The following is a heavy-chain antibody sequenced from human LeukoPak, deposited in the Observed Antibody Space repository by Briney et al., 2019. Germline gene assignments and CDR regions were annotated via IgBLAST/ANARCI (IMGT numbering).Heavy chain of an antibody. CDR2: IWYDGTNK. Sequence: GGSLRLSCAASGFTFSSYGMHWVRQAPGKGLEWVAVIWYDGTNKYYADSVKGRFTISRDNSKNMLYLQMNSLRAEDTAVYYCARDPEMATITGYFDYWGQGTLVTVSS. CDR1: GFTFSSYG. J-gene: IGHJ4*02. D-gene: IGHD5-24*01. CDR3: ARDPEMATITGYFDY. V-gene: IGHV3-33*08.